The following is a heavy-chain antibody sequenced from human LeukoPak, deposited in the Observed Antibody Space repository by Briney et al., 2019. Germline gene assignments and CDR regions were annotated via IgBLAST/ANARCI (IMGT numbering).Heavy chain of an antibody. J-gene: IGHJ4*02. V-gene: IGHV3-74*01. D-gene: IGHD3-16*02. CDR3: AREPGDRYTLDY. Sequence: PGGSLRLSCAASGFTFSSYWMHWARQAPGKGLVWVSRITNDGSSTTYADSVKGRFTVSRDNAKNTLYLQMNSLRAEDTAVYYCAREPGDRYTLDYWGQGTLVTVSS. CDR1: GFTFSSYW. CDR2: ITNDGSST.